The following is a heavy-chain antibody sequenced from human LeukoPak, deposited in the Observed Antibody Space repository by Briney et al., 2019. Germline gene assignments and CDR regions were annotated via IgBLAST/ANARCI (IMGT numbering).Heavy chain of an antibody. D-gene: IGHD4/OR15-4a*01. V-gene: IGHV3-7*04. CDR1: GFTFSNYW. CDR2: INQDGSEK. J-gene: IGHJ4*02. CDR3: AMERYGGNDY. Sequence: GGSLRLSCVASGFTFSNYWMSSVRQAPGKGLEWVANINQDGSEKCYVDSVKGRFTISRDNAKNSLYLQMNSLRAEDTAVYYCAMERYGGNDYWGQGTLVTVSS.